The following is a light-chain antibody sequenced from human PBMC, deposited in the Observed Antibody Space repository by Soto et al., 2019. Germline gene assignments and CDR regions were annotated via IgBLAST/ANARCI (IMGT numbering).Light chain of an antibody. CDR3: QQYESTPPS. V-gene: IGKV4-1*01. CDR2: WAS. Sequence: DIVMTQAPDSLAVSLGERATINCNSSQSVLYSSNNKNYLAWYQHRPGQPPKLLIYWASTRESGVPDRFSGSGSGTDFTLTIASLQAEDVAVYYCQQYESTPPSCGQGTKLEIK. CDR1: QSVLYSSNNKNY. J-gene: IGKJ2*01.